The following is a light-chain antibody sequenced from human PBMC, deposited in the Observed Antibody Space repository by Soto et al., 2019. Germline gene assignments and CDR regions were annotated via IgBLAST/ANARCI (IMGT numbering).Light chain of an antibody. V-gene: IGLV2-14*03. J-gene: IGLJ1*01. CDR3: RPNTTTISPQIV. CDR1: SSDVGGYNY. CDR2: DVS. Sequence: QSALTQPASVSGSPGQSITISCTGTSSDVGGYNYVSWYQHHPGKAPKLIIYDVSNRPSGVSIRFSGSKSDNTASLTISGLQPEDEADYHRRPNTTTISPQIVFGTATRSTS.